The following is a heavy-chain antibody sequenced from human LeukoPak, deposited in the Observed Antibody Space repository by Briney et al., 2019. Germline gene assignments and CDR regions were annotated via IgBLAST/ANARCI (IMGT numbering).Heavy chain of an antibody. D-gene: IGHD3-10*01. J-gene: IGHJ4*02. CDR2: IIVRGGST. CDR3: AKDKVAYYYGSGSYYSSPGYFDY. V-gene: IGHV3-23*01. Sequence: GGSLRLSCAASGFTFSSNAMSWVRPPPGKGLEWVSAIIVRGGSTNYAASVKGRFTISRDNSKNTLYLQMNSLRAEDTAVYYCAKDKVAYYYGSGSYYSSPGYFDYWGQGTLVTVSS. CDR1: GFTFSSNA.